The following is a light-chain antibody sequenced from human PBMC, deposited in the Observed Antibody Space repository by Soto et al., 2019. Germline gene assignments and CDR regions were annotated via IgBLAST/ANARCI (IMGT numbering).Light chain of an antibody. Sequence: QSALTQPASVSGSPGESITISCTGTSSDVGGYTSVSGYQHHPGKAPNLILYDVGDRPSGVSYRFSGSKSGNTASLSISGLQAADEADYFCSSFTSSMTNVFGSGTKVTVL. CDR3: SSFTSSMTNV. J-gene: IGLJ1*01. CDR2: DVG. CDR1: SSDVGGYTS. V-gene: IGLV2-14*03.